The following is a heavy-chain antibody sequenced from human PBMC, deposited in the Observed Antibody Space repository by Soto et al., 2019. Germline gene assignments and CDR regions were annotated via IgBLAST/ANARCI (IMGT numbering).Heavy chain of an antibody. Sequence: ASVKVSCKASGYTFTSYDINWVRQATGQGLEWMGWMNPNSGDTGYAQKFQGRVTMTRNTSISTAYMELSSLRSEDTAVYYCARGFLRAVAATPFWGQGTLVTVS. CDR1: GYTFTSYD. CDR3: ARGFLRAVAATPF. V-gene: IGHV1-8*01. D-gene: IGHD2-15*01. CDR2: MNPNSGDT. J-gene: IGHJ4*02.